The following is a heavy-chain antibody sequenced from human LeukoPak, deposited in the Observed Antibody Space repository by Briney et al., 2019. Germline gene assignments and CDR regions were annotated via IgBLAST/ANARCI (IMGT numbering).Heavy chain of an antibody. CDR3: ARDGDGYNLDYFDY. D-gene: IGHD5-24*01. V-gene: IGHV3-7*04. CDR2: IKQDGSEK. J-gene: IGHJ4*02. CDR1: GFTFSSYW. Sequence: PGGSLRLSCAASGFTFSSYWMSWVRQAPGKGLEWVANIKQDGSEKYYVDSVKGRFTISRDHAKNSLYLQMNSLRAGDTAVYYCARDGDGYNLDYFDYWGQGTLVTVSS.